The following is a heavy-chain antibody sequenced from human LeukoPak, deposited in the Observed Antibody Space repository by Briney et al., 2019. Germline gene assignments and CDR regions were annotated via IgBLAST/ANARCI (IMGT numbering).Heavy chain of an antibody. CDR2: TYYRSKWYN. CDR1: GDSVSSNSAA. J-gene: IGHJ4*01. V-gene: IGHV6-1*01. Sequence: SQTLSLTCAISGDSVSSNSAAWNWIRQSPSRGLEWLGRTYYRSKWYNDYAVSVKSRITINPDTSKNQFSLQPNSVTPEDTAVYYCARDPSSPGYSYGSHFDYWGQGTLVTVSS. D-gene: IGHD5-18*01. CDR3: ARDPSSPGYSYGSHFDY.